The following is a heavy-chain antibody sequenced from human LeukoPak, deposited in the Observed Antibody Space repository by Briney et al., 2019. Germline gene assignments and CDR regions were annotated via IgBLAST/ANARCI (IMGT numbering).Heavy chain of an antibody. CDR1: GFTFSSYA. Sequence: GGSLRLSCAASGFTFSSYAMSWVRQAPGKGLEWVSAISGSGGSTCYADSVKGRFTISRDNSKNTLYLQMNSLRAEDTAVYYCAKGDYDYVWRSYRPNDAFDIWGQGTMVTVSS. J-gene: IGHJ3*02. D-gene: IGHD3-16*02. V-gene: IGHV3-23*01. CDR2: ISGSGGST. CDR3: AKGDYDYVWRSYRPNDAFDI.